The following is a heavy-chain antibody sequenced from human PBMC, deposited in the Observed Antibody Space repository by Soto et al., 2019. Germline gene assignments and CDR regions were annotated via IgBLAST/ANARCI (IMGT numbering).Heavy chain of an antibody. V-gene: IGHV4-34*01. D-gene: IGHD3-9*01. CDR1: GGSFSGYY. J-gene: IGHJ4*02. Sequence: SETLPLTCAVYGGSFSGYYGSWIRQPPGKGLEWIGEINHSGSTNYNPSLKSRVTISVDTSKNQFSLKLSSVTAADTAVYYCARGRRSGYDILTGYLTREYYFDYWGQGTLVTVSS. CDR3: ARGRRSGYDILTGYLTREYYFDY. CDR2: INHSGST.